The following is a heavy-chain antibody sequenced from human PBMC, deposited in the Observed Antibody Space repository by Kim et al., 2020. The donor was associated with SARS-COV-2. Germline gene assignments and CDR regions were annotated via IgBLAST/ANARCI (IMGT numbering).Heavy chain of an antibody. D-gene: IGHD3-10*01. V-gene: IGHV3-21*06. CDR1: GFIFSTYS. J-gene: IGHJ4*01. CDR3: ARAVYQSWLYYYFDF. Sequence: GGSLRLSCAASGFIFSTYSVNWVRQAPGKGLEWVSSMNAAGNYIYYADSVRGRFTISRANAKHSLYLQMNITRAEDTAVYYCARAVYQSWLYYYFDFCG. CDR2: MNAAGNYI.